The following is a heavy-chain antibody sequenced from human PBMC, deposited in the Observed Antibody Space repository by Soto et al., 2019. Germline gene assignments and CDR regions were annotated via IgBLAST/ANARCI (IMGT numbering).Heavy chain of an antibody. CDR2: IYYGGTT. D-gene: IGHD2-15*01. CDR3: ARATCSGGSCYALGVNDAFDI. J-gene: IGHJ3*02. V-gene: IGHV4-31*03. CDR1: GGSISSGDYY. Sequence: QVQLQESGPGLVKPSQTLSLTCTVSGGSISSGDYYWSWIRQHPGKGLERIGYIYYGGTTYHNPSLERRVTISVDTSKNQFSLKLSSVTAADTAVYYCARATCSGGSCYALGVNDAFDIWGQGTMVTVSS.